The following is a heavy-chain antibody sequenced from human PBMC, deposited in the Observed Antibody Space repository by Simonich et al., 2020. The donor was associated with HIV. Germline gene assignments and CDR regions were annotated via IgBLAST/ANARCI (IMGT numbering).Heavy chain of an antibody. CDR3: ASRRLWNSSPFDY. D-gene: IGHD6-13*01. V-gene: IGHV4-34*01. CDR2: ISHRGIP. J-gene: IGHJ4*02. CDR1: GGSLNNDF. Sequence: QVQLQQWGAGLLKPSETLSLTCAVYGGSLNNDFWRWVRQPPGKGLGWIGEISHRGIPNYNPSLKSRGTISGDTSKNQFSLKVSSVTAADTAVYYCASRRLWNSSPFDYWGQGTLVTVS.